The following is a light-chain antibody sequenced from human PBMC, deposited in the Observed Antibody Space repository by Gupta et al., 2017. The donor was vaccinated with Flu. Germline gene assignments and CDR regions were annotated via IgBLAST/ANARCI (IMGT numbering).Light chain of an antibody. CDR1: RSNIGNNY. Sequence: QSVLTQPPSASGTPGQRVTISCSGSRSNIGNNYVYWFQHLPGAAPKLLIYRVYQRPSGVPDRFSGSYSYTSASLAISGLRSEDEADYYCTVWDDSLRGWVFGGGTKLTVL. J-gene: IGLJ3*02. CDR3: TVWDDSLRGWV. V-gene: IGLV1-47*01. CDR2: RVY.